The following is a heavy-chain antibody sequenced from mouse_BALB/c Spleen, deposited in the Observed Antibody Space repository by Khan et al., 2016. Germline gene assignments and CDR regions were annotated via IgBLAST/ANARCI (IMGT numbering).Heavy chain of an antibody. D-gene: IGHD4-1*01. J-gene: IGHJ3*01. V-gene: IGHV10-1*02. Sequence: EVQLVESGGGLVQPKGTLKLSCAASGFTFNTNAINWVRQAPGKGLEWVARIRSKSNNYETYYADSVKDRITISRDDSQRMHYLQMNNLTTEDTAMYYCVSELGFAYWGQGTLVTVSA. CDR1: GFTFNTNA. CDR3: VSELGFAY. CDR2: IRSKSNNYET.